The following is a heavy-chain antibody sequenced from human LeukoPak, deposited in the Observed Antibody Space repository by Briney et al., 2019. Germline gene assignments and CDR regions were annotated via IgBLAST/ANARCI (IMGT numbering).Heavy chain of an antibody. J-gene: IGHJ6*03. Sequence: TSETLSLTCTVSGGSISSYYWSWIRQPPGKGLEWIGYIYYSGSTYYNPSLKSRVTISVDTSKNQFSLKLTSVTAADTAVYYCARVYYYYYYMDVWGKGTTVTVSS. CDR1: GGSISSYY. CDR3: ARVYYYYYYMDV. CDR2: IYYSGST. V-gene: IGHV4-59*12.